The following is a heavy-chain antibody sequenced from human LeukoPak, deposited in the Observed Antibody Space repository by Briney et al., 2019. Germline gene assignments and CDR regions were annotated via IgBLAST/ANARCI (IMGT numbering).Heavy chain of an antibody. D-gene: IGHD5-12*01. Sequence: EASETLSLTCAVYGGSFSGYYWSWIRQPPGKGLEWIGEINHSGSTNYNPSLKSRVTISVDTSKNQFSLKLSSVTAADTAVYYCARGSGGWLRFRYYYGMDVWGQGTTVTVSS. CDR1: GGSFSGYY. CDR2: INHSGST. CDR3: ARGSGGWLRFRYYYGMDV. V-gene: IGHV4-34*01. J-gene: IGHJ6*02.